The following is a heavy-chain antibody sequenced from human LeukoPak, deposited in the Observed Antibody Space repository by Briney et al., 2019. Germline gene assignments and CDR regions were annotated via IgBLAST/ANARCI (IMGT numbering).Heavy chain of an antibody. J-gene: IGHJ4*02. CDR1: GFTFSSYS. V-gene: IGHV3-21*01. CDR3: ARDGGYCVKGVCYFDY. D-gene: IGHD2-15*01. Sequence: PGGSLRLSCAASGFTFSSYSMNWDRQAPGKGLEWVSSISSWNDYIYYADSVKGRFAISRDNAKTSLYLQMNSLRVEDTATYYCARDGGYCVKGVCYFDYWGQGTLVTVSS. CDR2: ISSWNDYI.